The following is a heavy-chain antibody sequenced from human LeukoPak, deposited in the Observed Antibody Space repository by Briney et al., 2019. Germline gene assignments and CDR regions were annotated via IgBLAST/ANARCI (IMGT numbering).Heavy chain of an antibody. D-gene: IGHD6-19*01. J-gene: IGHJ4*02. CDR1: GFTFSSYS. V-gene: IGHV3-21*04. Sequence: GGLRLSCAASGFTFSSYSMNRVRQAPGKGLEWVSSISSSSSYIYYADSVKGRFTISRDNAKNSLYLQMNSLRAEDTAVYYCARDRVAGYTTYWGQGTLVTVSS. CDR2: ISSSSSYI. CDR3: ARDRVAGYTTY.